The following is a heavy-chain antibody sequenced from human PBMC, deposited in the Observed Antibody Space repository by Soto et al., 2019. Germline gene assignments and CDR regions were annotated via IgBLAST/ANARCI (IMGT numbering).Heavy chain of an antibody. CDR2: ISSNGGST. CDR3: ARDGDCSSTSCYAFDI. J-gene: IGHJ3*02. V-gene: IGHV3-64*01. D-gene: IGHD2-2*01. CDR1: GFTFSSYA. Sequence: EVQLVESGGGLAQPGGSLRLSCAASGFTFSSYAMHWVRQAPGKGLEYVSAISSNGGSTYYANSVKGRFTISRDNSKNTLYLQMGSLRAEDMAVYYCARDGDCSSTSCYAFDIWGQGTMVTVSS.